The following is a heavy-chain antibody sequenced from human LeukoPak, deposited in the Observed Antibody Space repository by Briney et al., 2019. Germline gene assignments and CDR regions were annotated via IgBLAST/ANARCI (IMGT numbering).Heavy chain of an antibody. Sequence: ASVKVSCKASGYTFTGYYMHWVRQAPGQGLEWMGWINPNSGDTNYAQKFQGRVTMTRDTSISTAYMELSRLRSDDTAVYYCARVRLSNNWFDPWGQGTLVTVSS. V-gene: IGHV1-2*02. J-gene: IGHJ5*02. CDR1: GYTFTGYY. D-gene: IGHD3-16*02. CDR3: ARVRLSNNWFDP. CDR2: INPNSGDT.